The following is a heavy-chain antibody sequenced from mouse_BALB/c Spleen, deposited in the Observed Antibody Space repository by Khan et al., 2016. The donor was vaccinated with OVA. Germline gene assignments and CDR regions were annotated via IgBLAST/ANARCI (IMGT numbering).Heavy chain of an antibody. CDR3: ARGNYYGYYFDY. Sequence: EVQLQESGPGLVKPSQSLSLTCTVTGYSITSGYAWNWIRQFPGNKLEWMGYISYSGGTSYNTSLKSRISITRDTSKNQFFLQLNSVTTEDTATYYCARGNYYGYYFDYWGQGTTLTVSS. D-gene: IGHD1-1*01. CDR2: ISYSGGT. V-gene: IGHV3-2*02. J-gene: IGHJ2*01. CDR1: GYSITSGYA.